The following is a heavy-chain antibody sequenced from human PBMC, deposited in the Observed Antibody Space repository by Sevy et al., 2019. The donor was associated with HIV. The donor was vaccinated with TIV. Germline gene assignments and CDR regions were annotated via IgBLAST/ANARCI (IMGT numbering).Heavy chain of an antibody. CDR2: ISGFGNT. CDR3: AKVLNPALESMMEVTVRSLKGFDV. J-gene: IGHJ3*01. Sequence: GGSLRLSCAASGFTFNTHVMNWVRQAPGKGLEWVSSISGFGNTYYADSVRDRFTISRDNAKNTLYLQMNNLRADDTAVYYCAKVLNPALESMMEVTVRSLKGFDVWGQGTMVTVSS. CDR1: GFTFNTHV. D-gene: IGHD3-22*01. V-gene: IGHV3-23*01.